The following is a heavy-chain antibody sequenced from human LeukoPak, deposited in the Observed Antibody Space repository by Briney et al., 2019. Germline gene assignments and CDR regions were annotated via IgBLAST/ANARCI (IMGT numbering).Heavy chain of an antibody. CDR1: GGTFSSYA. CDR2: IIPIFGTA. V-gene: IGHV1-69*13. D-gene: IGHD1-26*01. J-gene: IGHJ3*02. CDR3: ARGGSYLSAFDI. Sequence: ASVKVSRKASGGTFSSYAISWVRQAPGQGLEWMGGIIPIFGTANYAQKFQGRVTITADESTSTAYMELSSLRSEDTAVYYCARGGSYLSAFDIWGQGTMVTVSS.